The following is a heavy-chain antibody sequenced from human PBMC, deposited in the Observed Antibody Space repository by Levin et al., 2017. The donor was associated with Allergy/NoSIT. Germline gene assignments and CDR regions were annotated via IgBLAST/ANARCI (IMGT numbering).Heavy chain of an antibody. CDR1: GFTFSSAW. D-gene: IGHD6-13*01. Sequence: TGGSLRLSCAGSGFTFSSAWMNWVRQTPGKGLQWIGRIKGETDGGTREYAAPLEGRVTISRDDSRATLFLEMNSLTTEDTGVYYCATEGSRIAAAVFEHWGQGTLVTVSS. CDR3: ATEGSRIAAAVFEH. J-gene: IGHJ4*02. V-gene: IGHV3-15*05. CDR2: IKGETDGGTR.